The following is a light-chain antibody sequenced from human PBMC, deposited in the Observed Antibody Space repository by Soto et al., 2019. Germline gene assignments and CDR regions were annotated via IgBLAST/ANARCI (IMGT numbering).Light chain of an antibody. CDR2: GNS. Sequence: QSVLTQPPSVSGAPGQRVTISCTGSSSNIGAGYDVHWYQQLPGTAPKLLIYGNSNRPSGVPDRFSGSKSGTSASLAITGLQADDEADYYCQSYDSSLRSVFGGGTKLTVL. CDR1: SSNIGAGYD. V-gene: IGLV1-40*01. J-gene: IGLJ2*01. CDR3: QSYDSSLRSV.